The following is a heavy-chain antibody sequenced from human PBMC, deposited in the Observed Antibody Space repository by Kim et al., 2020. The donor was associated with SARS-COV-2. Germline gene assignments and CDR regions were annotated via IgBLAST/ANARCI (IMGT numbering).Heavy chain of an antibody. Sequence: GGSLRLSCAASGFTFSTFWMTWVRQAPGKGLEWVANIKKDGSEKYYVDSVKGRFTISRDNAKNSLFLQMNSLRAEDTAVYYCASRPRSDYYYRVFDYWGQGTLVTVSS. CDR2: IKKDGSEK. CDR3: ASRPRSDYYYRVFDY. J-gene: IGHJ4*02. CDR1: GFTFSTFW. D-gene: IGHD3-22*01. V-gene: IGHV3-7*01.